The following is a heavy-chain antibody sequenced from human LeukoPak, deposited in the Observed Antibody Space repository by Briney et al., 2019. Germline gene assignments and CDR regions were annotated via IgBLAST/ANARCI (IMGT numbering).Heavy chain of an antibody. J-gene: IGHJ4*02. Sequence: GGSLRLSCAASGFTFSDYYMSWIRQAPGKGLEWVSYISSSGSTIYYADSVKGRFTISGDNAKNSLYLQMNSLRAEDTAVYYCARGEAYCGGDCSFFDYWGQGTLVTVSS. CDR1: GFTFSDYY. D-gene: IGHD2-21*02. CDR2: ISSSGSTI. V-gene: IGHV3-11*01. CDR3: ARGEAYCGGDCSFFDY.